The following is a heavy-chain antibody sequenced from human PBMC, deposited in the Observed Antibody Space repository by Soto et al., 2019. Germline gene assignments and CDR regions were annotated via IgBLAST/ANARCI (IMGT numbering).Heavy chain of an antibody. CDR1: GGSISSYY. D-gene: IGHD6-19*01. CDR2: IYYSGST. CDR3: ARIAVAGPTLSLFHWFDP. Sequence: SETLSLTCTVSGGSISSYYWSWIRQPPGKGLEWIGYIYYSGSTNYNPSLKSRVTISVDTSKNQFSLKLSSVTAADTAVYYCARIAVAGPTLSLFHWFDPWGQGTLVTVSS. J-gene: IGHJ5*02. V-gene: IGHV4-59*08.